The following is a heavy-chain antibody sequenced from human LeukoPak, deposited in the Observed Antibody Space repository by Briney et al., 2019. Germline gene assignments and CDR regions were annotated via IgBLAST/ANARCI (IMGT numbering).Heavy chain of an antibody. Sequence: SETLSLTCTVSGGSIYSYYWRWIRQPPGKGLEWIGNIYHSGNSNFIPTYNPSLKSRVTISVDTSKSQFYLRLTSVTAADRAVYYCASGLCVRYSHFWGQGILVTVSS. J-gene: IGHJ4*02. CDR2: IYHSGNSNFIP. CDR3: ASGLCVRYSHF. CDR1: GGSIYSYY. D-gene: IGHD6-13*01. V-gene: IGHV4-4*09.